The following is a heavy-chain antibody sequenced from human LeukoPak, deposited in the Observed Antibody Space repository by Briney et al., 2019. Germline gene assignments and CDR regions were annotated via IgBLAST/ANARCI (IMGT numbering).Heavy chain of an antibody. Sequence: PSETLSLTCTVSGVPFSNYFWTWIRQPPGQGLEGMGEISLSGTIKYNPSLKSRVTISVDTSKNQFSLKLSTVTAADTAVYYCALSTTTVTTRTLDYWGQGALVIVSS. V-gene: IGHV4-34*01. CDR2: ISLSGTI. D-gene: IGHD4-17*01. CDR1: GVPFSNYF. J-gene: IGHJ4*02. CDR3: ALSTTTVTTRTLDY.